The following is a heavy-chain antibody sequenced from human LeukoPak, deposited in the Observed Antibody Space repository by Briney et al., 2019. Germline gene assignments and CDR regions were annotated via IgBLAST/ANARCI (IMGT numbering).Heavy chain of an antibody. V-gene: IGHV1-18*01. Sequence: ASVKVSCKASGYLFINYGITWLRQAPGQGLECMGWISPYSGNTDYAQKLQGRATMTTDTSTTTAYMELKGLRSDDTAVYYCARDEPIVGGTIIDYWGQGTLVTVSS. CDR3: ARDEPIVGGTIIDY. CDR2: ISPYSGNT. D-gene: IGHD1-26*01. CDR1: GYLFINYG. J-gene: IGHJ4*02.